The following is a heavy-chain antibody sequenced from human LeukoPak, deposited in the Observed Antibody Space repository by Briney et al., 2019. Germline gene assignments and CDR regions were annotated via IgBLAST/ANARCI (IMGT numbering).Heavy chain of an antibody. J-gene: IGHJ3*02. CDR2: ISSSSSTI. D-gene: IGHD2-2*01. Sequence: GGTLRLSCAASGFTFSSYSMNWVCQAPAKGLEWVSYISSSSSTIYYADPVKGRFTISRDNAKNSLYLQMNSLRAEDTAVYYCARDEYCSSTSCYSAFDIWGQGTMVTVSS. CDR3: ARDEYCSSTSCYSAFDI. CDR1: GFTFSSYS. V-gene: IGHV3-48*01.